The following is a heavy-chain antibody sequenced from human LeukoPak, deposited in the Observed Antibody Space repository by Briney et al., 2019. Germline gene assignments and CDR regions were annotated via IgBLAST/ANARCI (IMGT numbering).Heavy chain of an antibody. J-gene: IGHJ5*02. V-gene: IGHV4-59*01. D-gene: IGHD3-10*01. Sequence: NPSETLSLTCTVSGGSISSYYWSWIRQPPGKGLEWIGYIYYSGSTNYNPSLKSRVTISVDTSKNQFSLKLSSVTAADTAVYYCASWMVRGVTPPYGFDPWGQGTLVTVSS. CDR1: GGSISSYY. CDR2: IYYSGST. CDR3: ASWMVRGVTPPYGFDP.